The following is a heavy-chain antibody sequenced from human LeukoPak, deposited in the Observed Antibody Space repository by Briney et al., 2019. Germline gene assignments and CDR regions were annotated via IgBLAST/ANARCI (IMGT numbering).Heavy chain of an antibody. Sequence: ASVTVSCKVSGYTLTELSMHWVRQAPGKGLEWMGGFDPEDGETIYAQKFQGRVTMTDDTSTDTAYMELSSLRSEDTAVYYCATGLQYYYDSSGYYSVDYWGQGTLVTVSS. CDR1: GYTLTELS. J-gene: IGHJ4*02. CDR2: FDPEDGET. CDR3: ATGLQYYYDSSGYYSVDY. D-gene: IGHD3-22*01. V-gene: IGHV1-24*01.